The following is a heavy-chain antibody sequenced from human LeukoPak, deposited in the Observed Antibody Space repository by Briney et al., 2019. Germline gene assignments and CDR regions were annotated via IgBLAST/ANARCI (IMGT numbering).Heavy chain of an antibody. D-gene: IGHD3-10*01. CDR2: ISGDGGST. CDR3: AKEDRNGSGSYFNRGVDY. J-gene: IGHJ4*02. V-gene: IGHV3-43*02. Sequence: GGSLRRSCAASGFTFDDYAMHWVRQAPGKGLEWVSLISGDGGSTYYADSVKGRFTISRDNSKNSLYLQMNSLRTEDTALYYCAKEDRNGSGSYFNRGVDYWGQGTLVTVSS. CDR1: GFTFDDYA.